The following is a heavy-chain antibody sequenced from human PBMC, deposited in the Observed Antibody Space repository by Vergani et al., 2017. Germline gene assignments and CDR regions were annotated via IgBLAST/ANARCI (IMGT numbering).Heavy chain of an antibody. CDR2: ISGSGGST. V-gene: IGHV3-23*01. CDR3: AKGSIVGASFEDY. J-gene: IGHJ4*02. Sequence: EQLMESGGGGVQPGGSLRLSCAASGFTFSSYAMSWVRQAPGKGLEWVSAISGSGGSTYYADSVKGRFTISRDNSKNTLYLQMNSLRAEDTAVYYCAKGSIVGASFEDYWGQGTLVTVSS. CDR1: GFTFSSYA. D-gene: IGHD1-26*01.